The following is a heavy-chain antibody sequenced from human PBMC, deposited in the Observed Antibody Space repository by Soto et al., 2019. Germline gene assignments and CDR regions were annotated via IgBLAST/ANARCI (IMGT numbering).Heavy chain of an antibody. D-gene: IGHD3-16*01. CDR1: GFTFSSYG. J-gene: IGHJ4*02. Sequence: QVKLVESGGGVVQPGRSLRLSCAASGFTFSSYGMHWVRQAPGKGLEWVAVIWYDGSNKYYADSVKGRFTISRDNSKNTLYLQMNSLRAEDTAVYYCAREVLGGYYFDYWGQGTLVTVSS. V-gene: IGHV3-33*01. CDR3: AREVLGGYYFDY. CDR2: IWYDGSNK.